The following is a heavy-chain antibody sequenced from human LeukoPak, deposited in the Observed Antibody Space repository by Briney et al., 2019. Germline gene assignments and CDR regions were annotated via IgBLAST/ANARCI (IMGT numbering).Heavy chain of an antibody. CDR3: ARDELGFDY. J-gene: IGHJ4*02. CDR2: INHSGST. Sequence: SETLSLTXAVYGGSFGGYYWSWIRQTPGKGLEWIGEINHSGSTNYNPSLKSRVTISVDTSKNQFSLKLSSVTAADTAVYYCARDELGFDYWGQGTLVTVSS. D-gene: IGHD7-27*01. V-gene: IGHV4-34*01. CDR1: GGSFGGYY.